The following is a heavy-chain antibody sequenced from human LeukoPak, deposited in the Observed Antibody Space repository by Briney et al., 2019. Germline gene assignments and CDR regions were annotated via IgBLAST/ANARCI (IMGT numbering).Heavy chain of an antibody. Sequence: SETLSLTCTVSGGSINSGDYFRCWIRQLPGKGLEWIGYIYYSGTTNYTPSLKSRVTISADMSKNQLSLKLSSVTAADTAVYYCASLYYESSGYDRAFDHWGQGTLVTVSS. V-gene: IGHV4-31*03. J-gene: IGHJ4*02. CDR3: ASLYYESSGYDRAFDH. D-gene: IGHD3-22*01. CDR2: IYYSGTT. CDR1: GGSINSGDYF.